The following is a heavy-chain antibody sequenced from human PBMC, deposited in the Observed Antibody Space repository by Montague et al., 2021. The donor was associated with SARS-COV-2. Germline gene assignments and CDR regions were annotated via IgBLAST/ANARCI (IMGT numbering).Heavy chain of an antibody. D-gene: IGHD3-16*02. CDR2: IFYSGTT. CDR3: ARHVTFGGVVVALDY. V-gene: IGHV4-39*01. CDR1: GASINSSENS. J-gene: IGHJ4*02. Sequence: SETLSLTCTVSGASINSSENSWGWIRQSPGKGLEWFGSIFYSGTTYFNPSLRSRIAISVDTSKNQFSLKVTSVTAADTAVYYCARHVTFGGVVVALDYWGQGNLVSVSS.